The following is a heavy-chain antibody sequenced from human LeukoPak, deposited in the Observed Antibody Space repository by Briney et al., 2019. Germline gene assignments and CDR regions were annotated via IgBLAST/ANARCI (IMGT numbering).Heavy chain of an antibody. CDR2: KASDGSSK. D-gene: IGHD6-13*01. CDR1: GFTFSYYG. J-gene: IGHJ4*02. V-gene: IGHV3-30*18. Sequence: GESLRLSCAASGFTFSYYGMHWVRQAPAKGLQWLAGKASDGSSKYYADSVKGRFTISRDNSKNTLYLQLTSLRAEDTAVYYFAKDGLAAAVWFDDWGQATLVTVSS. CDR3: AKDGLAAAVWFDD.